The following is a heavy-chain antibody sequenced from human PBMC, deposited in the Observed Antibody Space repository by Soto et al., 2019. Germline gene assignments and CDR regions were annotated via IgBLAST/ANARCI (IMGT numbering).Heavy chain of an antibody. J-gene: IGHJ6*04. D-gene: IGHD2-15*01. CDR1: GFTFSTHS. V-gene: IGHV3-48*01. CDR3: ARDDVLCDGGRCYGVPLDV. CDR2: IRSTSDTI. Sequence: GGSLRLSCAASGFTFSTHSMNWVRQAPGKGLEWVSYIRSTSDTIYYADYVKGRFTISRDNAKNSLSLQMSSLRAEDTAVYYCARDDVLCDGGRCYGVPLDVRGKGTTVTVSS.